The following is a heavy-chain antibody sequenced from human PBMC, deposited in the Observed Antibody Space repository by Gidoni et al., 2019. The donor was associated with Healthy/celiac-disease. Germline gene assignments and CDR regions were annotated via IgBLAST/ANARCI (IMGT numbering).Heavy chain of an antibody. CDR3: ARDLAVAWSHPD. V-gene: IGHV3-21*01. Sequence: EVQLVESGGGLVKPGGSLRLSCAASGFTFSSYSMNWVRQAPGKGLEWVSSISSSSSYIYYADSVKGRFTISRDNAKNSLYLQMNSLRAEDTAVYYCARDLAVAWSHPDWGQGTLVTVSS. CDR2: ISSSSSYI. CDR1: GFTFSSYS. D-gene: IGHD6-19*01. J-gene: IGHJ4*02.